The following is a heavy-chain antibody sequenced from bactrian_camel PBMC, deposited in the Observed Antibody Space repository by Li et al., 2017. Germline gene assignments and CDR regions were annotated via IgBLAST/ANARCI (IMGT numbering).Heavy chain of an antibody. D-gene: IGHD3*01. J-gene: IGHJ4*01. V-gene: IGHV3S26*01. CDR2: IDSDGST. CDR1: GYTYGSYC. Sequence: QVQLVESGGGSVQAGGSLRLSCAASGYTYGSYCMAWFRQAPGKEREGIAGIDSDGSTSYADSAKGRFTISQDNAGNTAYLQMNSLKPEDTAVYYCAADWATGVVPEPCHYSGRGTQVTVS.